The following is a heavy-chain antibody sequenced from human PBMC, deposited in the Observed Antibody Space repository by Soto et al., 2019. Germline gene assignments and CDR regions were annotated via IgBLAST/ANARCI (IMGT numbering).Heavy chain of an antibody. J-gene: IGHJ6*02. CDR2: ISGSGGST. V-gene: IGHV3-23*01. Sequence: GGSLRLSCAASGFTFSSYAMSWVRQAPGKGLEWVSAISGSGGSTYYADSVKGRFTISRDNSKNTLYLQMNSLRAEDTAVYYCAKDLSGLTYYDILTGYYAHPYYYYGMDVWGQGTTVTVSS. D-gene: IGHD3-9*01. CDR3: AKDLSGLTYYDILTGYYAHPYYYYGMDV. CDR1: GFTFSSYA.